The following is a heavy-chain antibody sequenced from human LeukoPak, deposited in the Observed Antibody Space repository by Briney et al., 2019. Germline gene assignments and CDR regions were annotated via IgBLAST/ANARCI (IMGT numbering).Heavy chain of an antibody. J-gene: IGHJ6*03. CDR2: IYTTWST. CDR1: GGSISSDY. Sequence: SETLSLTCTVSGGSISSDYWIWIRQPAGKGLEWMGRIYTTWSTNYSPSLKSRVTISVGTSKKQFFLKLSAAPAADTAVYYCARDVKSRRRQWFGELSVYYYYYMDVWGKGTTVTISS. CDR3: ARDVKSRRRQWFGELSVYYYYYMDV. D-gene: IGHD3-10*01. V-gene: IGHV4-4*07.